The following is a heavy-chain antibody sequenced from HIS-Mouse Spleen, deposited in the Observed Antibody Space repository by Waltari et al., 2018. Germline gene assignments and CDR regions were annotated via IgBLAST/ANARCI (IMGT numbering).Heavy chain of an antibody. CDR2: IYPGDSDT. Sequence: EVQLVQSGAEVKKPGESLKISCKGSGYSFTSYCLGWVLQMPGKGLEWMGIIYPGDSDTRYSPSFQGQVTISADKSISTAYLQWSSLKASDTAMYYCARLRYSSSWLEYFQHWGQGTLVTVSS. CDR1: GYSFTSYC. J-gene: IGHJ1*01. CDR3: ARLRYSSSWLEYFQH. D-gene: IGHD6-13*01. V-gene: IGHV5-51*03.